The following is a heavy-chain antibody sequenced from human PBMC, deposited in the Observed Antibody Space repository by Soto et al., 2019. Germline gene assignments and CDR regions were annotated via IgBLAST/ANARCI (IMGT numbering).Heavy chain of an antibody. CDR1: GYTFTSYD. J-gene: IGHJ5*02. CDR3: ARDRYSSGNWFDP. V-gene: IGHV1-8*01. CDR2: MNPNSGNT. Sequence: ASVKVSCKASGYTFTSYDINWVRQATGQGLEWMGWMNPNSGNTGYAQKFQGRVTMTMDTSISTAYMELSSLRSEDTAVYYCARDRYSSGNWFDPWGQGTQVTVSS. D-gene: IGHD6-19*01.